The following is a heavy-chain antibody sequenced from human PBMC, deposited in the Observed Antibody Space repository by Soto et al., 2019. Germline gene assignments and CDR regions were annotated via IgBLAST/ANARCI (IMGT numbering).Heavy chain of an antibody. D-gene: IGHD6-19*01. Sequence: QITLKESGPTLVKPTQTLTLTCTFSGFSLSTSGVGVGWIRQPPGKALEWLALIYWDDDKRYSPSLESRLTITKDTSKNQVVLTLTNMDPVDTATYYCAHRLRVSLRLFHKYWYFDLWGRGTLVTVSS. CDR2: IYWDDDK. CDR1: GFSLSTSGVG. CDR3: AHRLRVSLRLFHKYWYFDL. J-gene: IGHJ2*01. V-gene: IGHV2-5*02.